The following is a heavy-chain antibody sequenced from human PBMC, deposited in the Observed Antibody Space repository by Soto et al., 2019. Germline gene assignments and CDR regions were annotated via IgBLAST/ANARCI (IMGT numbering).Heavy chain of an antibody. CDR2: IDSDGSST. CDR1: GFTFGSYW. CDR3: ARGRPYGMDV. Sequence: EVQLVESGGGLVQPGGSLRVSCAASGFTFGSYWMNWVRQAPGKGLVWVSRIDSDGSSTTYADSVKGRFTTSRDNAKNPLYLQMSSLRVEDTAVCYCARGRPYGMDVWGQGTTVTVSS. J-gene: IGHJ6*02. V-gene: IGHV3-74*01.